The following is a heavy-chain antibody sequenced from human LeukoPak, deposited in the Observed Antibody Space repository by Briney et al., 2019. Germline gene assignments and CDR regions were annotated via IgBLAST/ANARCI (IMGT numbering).Heavy chain of an antibody. CDR2: IYHSGST. CDR3: ARDQGSRIAAAGNYYYYGMDV. CDR1: GGSISSSSGNC. J-gene: IGHJ6*02. D-gene: IGHD6-13*01. Sequence: SETLSLTCAVSGGSISSSSGNCWTWVRQPPGKGLEWIGEIYHSGSTNYNPSLKSRVTMLLDKSKNQFSLKLSSVTAADTAVYYCARDQGSRIAAAGNYYYYGMDVWGQGTTVTVSS. V-gene: IGHV4-4*02.